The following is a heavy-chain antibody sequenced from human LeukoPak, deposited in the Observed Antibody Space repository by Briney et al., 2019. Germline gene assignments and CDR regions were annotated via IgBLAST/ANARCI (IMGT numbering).Heavy chain of an antibody. D-gene: IGHD4-23*01. Sequence: GASVKVSCKASGGTFSSYAISWVRQAPGQGLEWMGRIIPILGIANYAQKFQGRVTITADKSTSTAYMELSGLRSEDTAVYYCARGEDYGGNLHYYGMDVWGQGTTVTVSS. CDR1: GGTFSSYA. CDR3: ARGEDYGGNLHYYGMDV. V-gene: IGHV1-69*04. J-gene: IGHJ6*02. CDR2: IIPILGIA.